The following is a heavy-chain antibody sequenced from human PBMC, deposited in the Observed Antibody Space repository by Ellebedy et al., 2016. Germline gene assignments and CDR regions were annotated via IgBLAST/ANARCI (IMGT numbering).Heavy chain of an antibody. J-gene: IGHJ2*01. CDR2: IDWDDDK. Sequence: SGPTLVXPTQTLTLTCTFSGFSLSTSGMCVSWIRQPPGKALEWLALIDWDDDKYYSTSLKTRLTISKDTSKNQVVLTMTNMDPVDTATYYCAHSSSVFGVVLDWYFDLWGRGTLVTVSS. D-gene: IGHD3-3*01. V-gene: IGHV2-70*12. CDR1: GFSLSTSGMC. CDR3: AHSSSVFGVVLDWYFDL.